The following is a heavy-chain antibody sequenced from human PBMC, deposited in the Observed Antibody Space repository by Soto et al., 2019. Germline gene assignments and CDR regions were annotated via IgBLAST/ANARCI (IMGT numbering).Heavy chain of an antibody. Sequence: ASVKVSCKVSGYTLTELSIHWVRQAPGKGLEWMGGFDPEDGETIYAQKFQGRLTMTEDTSTDTAYMELSSLRSEDTAVYYCAKDLPSVAAAGIELYFDYWGQGTLVTVSS. CDR1: GYTLTELS. CDR3: AKDLPSVAAAGIELYFDY. D-gene: IGHD6-13*01. CDR2: FDPEDGET. J-gene: IGHJ4*02. V-gene: IGHV1-24*01.